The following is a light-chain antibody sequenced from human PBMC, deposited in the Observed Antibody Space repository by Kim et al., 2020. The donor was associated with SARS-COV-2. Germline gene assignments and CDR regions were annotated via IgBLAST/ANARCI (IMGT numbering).Light chain of an antibody. CDR3: ASWDDSLNGWV. J-gene: IGLJ3*02. Sequence: QRVIISCSGSSSNIGRNAINWYQHLPGPAPKLLVYNKDNQRPSGVPDRFSASKSGTSASLAISALQSEDEADYYCASWDDSLNGWVFGGGTQLTVL. CDR2: NKDN. V-gene: IGLV1-44*01. CDR1: SSNIGRNA.